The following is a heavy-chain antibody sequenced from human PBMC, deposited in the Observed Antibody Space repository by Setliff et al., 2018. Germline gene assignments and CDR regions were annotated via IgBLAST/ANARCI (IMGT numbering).Heavy chain of an antibody. V-gene: IGHV4-61*09. D-gene: IGHD6-6*01. CDR2: FHTGGAT. CDR3: ARGRNVAARLFDS. J-gene: IGHJ4*02. CDR1: GGSISSGGFY. Sequence: SETLSLTCSVSGGSISSGGFYWSWIRQSAGRGLEWIGHFHTGGATDYNLSLKSRVTISLDSSKNQFSLTLTSVTAADTAVYYCARGRNVAARLFDSWGRGNLVTVSS.